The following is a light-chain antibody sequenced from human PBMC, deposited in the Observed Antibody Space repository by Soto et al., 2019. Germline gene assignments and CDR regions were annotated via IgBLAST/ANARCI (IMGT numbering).Light chain of an antibody. J-gene: IGKJ2*01. Sequence: EIVLTQSPATLSLSQGARATLSCRASQSVSSSLAWYQQKPGQAPRLLIYGASKRAPGIPVRFSASGSGTDFTLTISSLEPDACAVYSCQHRTNWEYTFGQGTKLEIK. CDR1: QSVSSS. CDR3: QHRTNWEYT. CDR2: GAS. V-gene: IGKV3-11*01.